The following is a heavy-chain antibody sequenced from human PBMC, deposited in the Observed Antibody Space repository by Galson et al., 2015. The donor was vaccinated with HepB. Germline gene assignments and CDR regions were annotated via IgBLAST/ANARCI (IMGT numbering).Heavy chain of an antibody. CDR3: ARLDSSGDYKLDY. Sequence: SETLSLTCTVSGGSISSSRYYWDWIRQPPGKGLEWIGNIYYSGSTYYNPSLKSRVTISVDTSKNQFSLKLSSVTAEDTAVYYCARLDSSGDYKLDYWGQGTLVTVSS. V-gene: IGHV4-39*01. D-gene: IGHD3-22*01. CDR1: GGSISSSRYY. CDR2: IYYSGST. J-gene: IGHJ4*02.